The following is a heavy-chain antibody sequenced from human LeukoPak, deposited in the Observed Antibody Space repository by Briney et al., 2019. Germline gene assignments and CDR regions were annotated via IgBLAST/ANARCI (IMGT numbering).Heavy chain of an antibody. CDR3: ARDYSNYVGSPTFDY. CDR1: GGSISSYY. V-gene: IGHV4-4*07. Sequence: KPSETLSLXCTVSGGSISSYYWSWIRQPAGKGLEWIGRIYTSGSTNYNPSLKSRVTMSVDTSKNQFSLKLSSVTAADTAVYYCARDYSNYVGSPTFDYWGQGTLVTVSS. J-gene: IGHJ4*02. D-gene: IGHD4-11*01. CDR2: IYTSGST.